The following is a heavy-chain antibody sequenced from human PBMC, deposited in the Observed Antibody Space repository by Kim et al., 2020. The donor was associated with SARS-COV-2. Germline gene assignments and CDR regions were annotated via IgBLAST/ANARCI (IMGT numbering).Heavy chain of an antibody. CDR1: GFTFGDSA. D-gene: IGHD2-21*01. J-gene: IGHJ3*02. Sequence: GGSLRHSCAASGFTFGDSAMHWVRQVPGKGLEWVSGISWNIGGIGNAYSVQGRFTVSSSNAESTLSLEMHMVRDEDTASSVYAKRTRHIMALSALDIWG. CDR3: AKRTRHIMALSALDI. CDR2: ISWNIGGI. V-gene: IGHV3-9*01.